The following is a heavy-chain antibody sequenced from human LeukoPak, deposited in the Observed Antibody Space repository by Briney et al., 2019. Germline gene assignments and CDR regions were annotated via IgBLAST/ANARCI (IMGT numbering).Heavy chain of an antibody. CDR3: ARALAVAGNPYYFDY. CDR1: GYTFTGYY. V-gene: IGHV1-2*04. J-gene: IGHJ4*02. CDR2: INPNSGGT. Sequence: GASVKVSCKASGYTFTGYYMHWVRQAPGQGLEWMGWINPNSGGTNYAQKFQGWDTMTRDTSISTAYMELSRLRSDDTAVYYCARALAVAGNPYYFDYWGQGTLVTVSS. D-gene: IGHD6-19*01.